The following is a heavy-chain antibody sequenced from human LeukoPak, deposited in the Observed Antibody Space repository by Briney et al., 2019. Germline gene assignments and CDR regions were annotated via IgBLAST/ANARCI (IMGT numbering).Heavy chain of an antibody. D-gene: IGHD6-13*01. CDR1: GGSISSHY. CDR3: ARGAAAFDY. Sequence: SETLSLTCTVSGGSISSHYWSWIRQPPGKGLEWIGYIYYSGSTNYNPSLKSRVTISVDTSKNQFSLELSSVTAADTAVYYCARGAAAFDYWGQGTLVTVSS. V-gene: IGHV4-59*11. CDR2: IYYSGST. J-gene: IGHJ4*02.